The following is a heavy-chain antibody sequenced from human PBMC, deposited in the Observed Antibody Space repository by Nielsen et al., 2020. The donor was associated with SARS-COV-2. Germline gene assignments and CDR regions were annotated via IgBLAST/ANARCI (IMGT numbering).Heavy chain of an antibody. CDR2: IWYDGSNK. CDR3: ARAYSSGFDAFDI. J-gene: IGHJ3*02. D-gene: IGHD6-19*01. Sequence: GESLKISCAASGFTFSSYGMHWVRQAPGKGLEWVAVIWYDGSNKYYADSVKGRFTISRDNSKNTLYLQMNSLRAEDTAVYYCARAYSSGFDAFDIWGQGTMVTVSS. CDR1: GFTFSSYG. V-gene: IGHV3-33*01.